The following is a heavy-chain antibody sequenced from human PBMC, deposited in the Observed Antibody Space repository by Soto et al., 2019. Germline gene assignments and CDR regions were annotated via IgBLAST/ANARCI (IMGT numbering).Heavy chain of an antibody. CDR2: IYYSGST. CDR3: ARHVGYYDILTGTYYYYYYSMDV. V-gene: IGHV4-39*01. J-gene: IGHJ6*02. D-gene: IGHD3-9*01. CDR1: GGSISSSSYY. Sequence: PSETLSLTCTVSGGSISSSSYYWGWIRQPPGKGLEWIGSIYYSGSTYYNPSLKSRVTISVDTSKNQFSLKLSSVTAADTAVYYCARHVGYYDILTGTYYYYYYSMDVWGQGTTVTVSS.